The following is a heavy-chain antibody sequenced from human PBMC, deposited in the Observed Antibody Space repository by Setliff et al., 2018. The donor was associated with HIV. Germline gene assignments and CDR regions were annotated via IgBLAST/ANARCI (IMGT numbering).Heavy chain of an antibody. CDR3: ARHSPSDY. J-gene: IGHJ4*02. Sequence: PSETLSLTCAVYGGSFSGYYWSWIRQPPGKGLEWIGEINHSGSPNYSPSLKSRVTISVDTSKNQFSLKLSPVTAADTAVYYCARHSPSDYWGQGTLVTVSS. CDR2: INHSGSP. V-gene: IGHV4-34*01. CDR1: GGSFSGYY.